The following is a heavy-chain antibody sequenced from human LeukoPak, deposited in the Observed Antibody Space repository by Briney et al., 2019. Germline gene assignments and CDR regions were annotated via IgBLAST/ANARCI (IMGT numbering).Heavy chain of an antibody. CDR3: ATRDPIVVVVAAIFIPFGEYYYMDV. V-gene: IGHV4-61*02. CDR1: GGSISSGSYY. D-gene: IGHD2-15*01. J-gene: IGHJ6*03. Sequence: SQTLSLTCTVSGGSISSGSYYWSWIRQPAGKGLEWIGRIYTSGSTNYNPSLKSRVTISVDTSKNQFSLKLSSVTAADTAVYYCATRDPIVVVVAAIFIPFGEYYYMDVWGKGTTVTASS. CDR2: IYTSGST.